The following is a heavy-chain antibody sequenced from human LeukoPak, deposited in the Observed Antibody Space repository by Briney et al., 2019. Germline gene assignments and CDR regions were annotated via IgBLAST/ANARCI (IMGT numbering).Heavy chain of an antibody. Sequence: GGSLRLSCAASGFTFSSYAMSWVRQAPGKGLEWVSAISGSGGSTYYADSVKGRFTISRDNSKNTLYLQMNSLRAEDTAVYYCAKVASMVRGVGYYYGMDVWGQGTTVTVSS. V-gene: IGHV3-23*01. CDR1: GFTFSSYA. D-gene: IGHD3-10*01. J-gene: IGHJ6*02. CDR3: AKVASMVRGVGYYYGMDV. CDR2: ISGSGGST.